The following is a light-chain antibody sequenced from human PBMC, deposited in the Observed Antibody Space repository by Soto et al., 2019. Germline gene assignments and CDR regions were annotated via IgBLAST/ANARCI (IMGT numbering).Light chain of an antibody. CDR1: RRISSW. V-gene: IGKV1-5*01. CDR3: QQYNGYPWT. Sequence: DIQMTQSPSTLSASVGDRVTITCRASRRISSWSAWYQQQPGKAPKLLVYDASTLQSGVPSRFSGNGSGTEFTLTISRLQPEDLATYFCQQYNGYPWTFGQGTRVGIK. CDR2: DAS. J-gene: IGKJ1*01.